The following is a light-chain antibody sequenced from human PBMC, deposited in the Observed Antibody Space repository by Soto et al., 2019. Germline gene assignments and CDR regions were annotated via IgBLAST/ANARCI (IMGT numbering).Light chain of an antibody. CDR2: EVS. CDR3: ASYTIKTTYV. Sequence: QSVLTQPASVSGSPGQSITISCTGTNVDVGGYNYVSWYQHHPGKAPKLLIFEVSNRPSGVSNRFSGSKSGNTASLTISGLQSEDEADYYCASYTIKTTYVLGSATKPTV. CDR1: NVDVGGYNY. V-gene: IGLV2-14*01. J-gene: IGLJ1*01.